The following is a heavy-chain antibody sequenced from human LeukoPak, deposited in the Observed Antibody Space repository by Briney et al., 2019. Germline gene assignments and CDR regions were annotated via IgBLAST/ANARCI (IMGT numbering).Heavy chain of an antibody. Sequence: ASVKVSCKASGYTFSSYGITWVRQAPGQGLEWMGWISAYGGNTNYAQKFQGRVTMTMDTSTSTAYMELRSLTSDDTAANYCARGGSYYHFDYWGQGTLVTVSS. CDR3: ARGGSYYHFDY. J-gene: IGHJ4*02. D-gene: IGHD1-26*01. CDR2: ISAYGGNT. V-gene: IGHV1-18*01. CDR1: GYTFSSYG.